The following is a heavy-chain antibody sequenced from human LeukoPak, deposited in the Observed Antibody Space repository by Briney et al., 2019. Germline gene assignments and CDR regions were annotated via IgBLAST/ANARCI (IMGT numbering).Heavy chain of an antibody. CDR3: ARASGGYFNNWFDP. V-gene: IGHV4-59*01. CDR2: SFSSGST. Sequence: SETLSLTCTVSGGSISSYYWSWIRQSPGKGLEWIGYSFSSGSTNYNPSLKSRVTISVDTSKNQFSLKLSSVTAADTAVYYCARASGGYFNNWFDPWGQGTLVTVSS. CDR1: GGSISSYY. D-gene: IGHD3-22*01. J-gene: IGHJ5*02.